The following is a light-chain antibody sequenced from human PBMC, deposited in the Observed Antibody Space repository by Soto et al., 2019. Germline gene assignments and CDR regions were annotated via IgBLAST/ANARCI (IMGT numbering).Light chain of an antibody. CDR3: CSYAGSSTWV. J-gene: IGLJ3*02. V-gene: IGLV2-23*01. Sequence: QSALTQPASVSGSPGQSITISCTGTSSDVGSYNLVSWYQQHPGKAPKLMIYEGSKRPSGVSNRFSGSKSGNTASLTISGLQAAEEAAYYCCSYAGSSTWVFGGGTKVTVL. CDR1: SSDVGSYNL. CDR2: EGS.